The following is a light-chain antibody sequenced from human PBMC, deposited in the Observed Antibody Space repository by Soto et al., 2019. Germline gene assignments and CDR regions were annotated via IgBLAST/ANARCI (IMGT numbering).Light chain of an antibody. J-gene: IGKJ2*01. V-gene: IGKV1-5*03. Sequence: DIQMTQSPSTLSASVGDRVTITCPASQTINNWLAWYQQKPGKAPKLLIYKEPSLESGVPSRFRGSGSGTEFTLPISSLHPDDFATYFSQQYHTYQYTFGQGTKLEMK. CDR1: QTINNW. CDR2: KEP. CDR3: QQYHTYQYT.